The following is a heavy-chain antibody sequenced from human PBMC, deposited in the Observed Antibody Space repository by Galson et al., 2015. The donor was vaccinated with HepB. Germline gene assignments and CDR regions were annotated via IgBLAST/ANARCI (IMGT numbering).Heavy chain of an antibody. CDR1: GYTFTSYA. CDR2: LNAGNGNT. Sequence: SVKVSCKASGYTFTSYAMHWVRQAPGQRLEWMGWLNAGNGNTKYSQKFQGRVTITRDTSASTAYMELSSLRSEDTAVYYCARDRSRTRQYSSSWYGWFDPWGQGTLVTVSS. CDR3: ARDRSRTRQYSSSWYGWFDP. V-gene: IGHV1-3*01. D-gene: IGHD6-13*01. J-gene: IGHJ5*02.